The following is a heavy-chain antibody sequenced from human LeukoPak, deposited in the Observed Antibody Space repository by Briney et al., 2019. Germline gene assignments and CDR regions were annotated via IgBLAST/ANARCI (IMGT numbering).Heavy chain of an antibody. CDR2: ISGSGGST. J-gene: IGHJ4*02. V-gene: IGHV3-23*01. D-gene: IGHD6-13*01. CDR3: AKGRSSWYHDY. CDR1: GFTFSSYA. Sequence: PGGSLRLSCAASGFTFSSYAMSWVRQAPGKGLEWVSAISGSGGSTYYADSVKGRFTISRDDSTNTLYLQMNSLIPEDTAVYYCAKGRSSWYHDYWGQGTLVTASS.